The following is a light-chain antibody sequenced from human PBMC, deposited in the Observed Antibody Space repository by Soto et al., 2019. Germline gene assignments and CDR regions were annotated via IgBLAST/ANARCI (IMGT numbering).Light chain of an antibody. CDR3: QQYNSYPWT. V-gene: IGKV1-5*03. Sequence: DIQITQSPSTLSASVGDRVTITCRASQSISSWLAWYQQKPGKAPKHLIYKASSLESGVPSRFSGSGSGTEFTLTISSLQPDDFATYYCQQYNSYPWTFGQGTKVEIK. J-gene: IGKJ1*01. CDR1: QSISSW. CDR2: KAS.